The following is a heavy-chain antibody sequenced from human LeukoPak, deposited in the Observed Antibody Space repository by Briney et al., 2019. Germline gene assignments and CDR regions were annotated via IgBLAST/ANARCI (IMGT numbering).Heavy chain of an antibody. CDR2: ISSKAYGGTT. Sequence: GGSLRLSCTASGFTFGDYAMSWFRQAPGKGLEWVGFISSKAYGGTTEYAASVKGRCTISRDDSKSIAYLQMNSLKAEDTAVYYCTRELHLHGFTARPFDYWGQGTLVTVSS. V-gene: IGHV3-49*03. CDR3: TRELHLHGFTARPFDY. J-gene: IGHJ4*02. D-gene: IGHD5-18*01. CDR1: GFTFGDYA.